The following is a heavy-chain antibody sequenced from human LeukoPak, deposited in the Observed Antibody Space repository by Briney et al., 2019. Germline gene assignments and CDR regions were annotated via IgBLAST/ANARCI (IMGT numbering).Heavy chain of an antibody. V-gene: IGHV1-8*01. CDR1: GYTFTSYD. D-gene: IGHD6-19*01. CDR2: MNPNSGNT. CDR3: AKAVAGLDSYYYYYMDV. Sequence: ASVKVSCKDSGYTFTSYDINWVRQATGQGLEWMGWMNPNSGNTGYAQKFQGRVTMTRNTSISTAYMELSSLRSEDTAVYYCAKAVAGLDSYYYYYMDVWGKGTTVTVSS. J-gene: IGHJ6*03.